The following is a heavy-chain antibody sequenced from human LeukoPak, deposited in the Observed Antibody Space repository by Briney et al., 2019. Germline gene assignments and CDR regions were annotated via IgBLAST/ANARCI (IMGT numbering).Heavy chain of an antibody. Sequence: PGGSLRLSCAASGFTFSSYSMNWVRQAPGKGLEWVSSISSSSSYIYYADSVKGRFTISRDNAKNSLYLQMNSLRAEDTAVYYCARDELGREGYYFDYWGQGTLVTVSS. D-gene: IGHD6-6*01. J-gene: IGHJ4*02. CDR3: ARDELGREGYYFDY. V-gene: IGHV3-21*01. CDR2: ISSSSSYI. CDR1: GFTFSSYS.